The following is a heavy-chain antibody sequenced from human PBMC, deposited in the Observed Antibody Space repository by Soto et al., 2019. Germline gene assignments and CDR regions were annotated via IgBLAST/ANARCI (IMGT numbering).Heavy chain of an antibody. Sequence: GASVKVSCKASGYTFTSYGISWVRQAPGQGLEWMGWISAYNGNTNYAQKLQGRVTMTTDTSTSTAYMELRSLRSDDTAVYYCARDARRITIFGVVKNWFDPWGQGNMVTVSS. CDR3: ARDARRITIFGVVKNWFDP. J-gene: IGHJ5*02. CDR2: ISAYNGNT. CDR1: GYTFTSYG. V-gene: IGHV1-18*01. D-gene: IGHD3-3*01.